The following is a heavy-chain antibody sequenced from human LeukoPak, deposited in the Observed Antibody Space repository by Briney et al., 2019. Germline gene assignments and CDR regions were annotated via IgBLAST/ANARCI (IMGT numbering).Heavy chain of an antibody. D-gene: IGHD6-13*01. CDR3: ARGRYVTTRGGAAAGFLDY. V-gene: IGHV4-38-2*02. CDR2: INHGGST. J-gene: IGHJ4*02. Sequence: PSETLSLTCTVSGYSISSGYYWNWIRQPPGKGVEWIGEINHGGSTNYNPSLKSRVTISVDTSQKQFSLRLSSVTAADTAVYYCARGRYVTTRGGAAAGFLDYWGQGTLVTVST. CDR1: GYSISSGYY.